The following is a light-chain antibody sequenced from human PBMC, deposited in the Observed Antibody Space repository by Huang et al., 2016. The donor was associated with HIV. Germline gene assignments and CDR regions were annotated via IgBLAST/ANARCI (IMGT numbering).Light chain of an antibody. V-gene: IGKV3-15*01. CDR2: GAS. CDR3: HQYKNWPYT. CDR1: QSLDNN. Sequence: EITMTQSPATVSVSPGERVTLSCRASQSLDNNLAWFQQRSGLPPSPLIYGASARAAAVPARFSGSGSGTEFTLAISSLQSEDRAVYYCHQYKNWPYTFGQGTKLEI. J-gene: IGKJ2*01.